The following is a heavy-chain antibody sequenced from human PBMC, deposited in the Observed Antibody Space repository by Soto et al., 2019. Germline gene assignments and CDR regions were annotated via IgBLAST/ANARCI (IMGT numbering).Heavy chain of an antibody. J-gene: IGHJ4*02. CDR3: AGARRGYCSSTSCYGIDY. CDR1: GYTFTGYY. Sequence: ASVKVSCKASGYTFTGYYMHWVRQAPGQGLEWMGWINPNSGGTNYAQKFQGWVTMTRDTSISTAYMELSRLRSDDTAVFYCAGARRGYCSSTSCYGIDYWGQGTLVTVSS. D-gene: IGHD2-2*01. V-gene: IGHV1-2*04. CDR2: INPNSGGT.